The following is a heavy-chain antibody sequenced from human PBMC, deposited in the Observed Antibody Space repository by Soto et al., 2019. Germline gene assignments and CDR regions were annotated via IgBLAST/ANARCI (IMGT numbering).Heavy chain of an antibody. CDR3: VLPSGGCGSDVCYAALFDY. J-gene: IGHJ4*02. CDR2: ISGSGGST. V-gene: IGHV3-23*01. D-gene: IGHD2-21*02. CDR1: GFAFSSRA. Sequence: EVQLLESGGGLVQPGGSLRLSCAASGFAFSSRAMGWVRQAPGMGPDWVSGISGSGGSTYYADSVKGRFTISRDNSKDTLYLQVNSLRAEDTAVYYCVLPSGGCGSDVCYAALFDYWGQGALVTVSS.